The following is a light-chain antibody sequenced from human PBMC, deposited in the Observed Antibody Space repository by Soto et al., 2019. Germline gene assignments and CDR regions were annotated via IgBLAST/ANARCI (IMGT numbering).Light chain of an antibody. CDR1: SSDVGGYNY. CDR2: EVS. CDR3: SSYTSSSTFYV. J-gene: IGLJ1*01. V-gene: IGLV2-14*01. Sequence: QSVLTQPASVSGSPGQSITISCTGISSDVGGYNYVSWYQQHPGKAPKLMIYEVSNRPSGVSNRFSGSKSGNTASLTISGLQAEDEADYYCSSYTSSSTFYVFGTGTKVTVL.